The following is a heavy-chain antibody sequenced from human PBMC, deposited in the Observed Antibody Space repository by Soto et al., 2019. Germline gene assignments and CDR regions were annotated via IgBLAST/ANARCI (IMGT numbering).Heavy chain of an antibody. CDR1: GFTFSRHA. V-gene: IGHV3-30-3*01. D-gene: IGHD1-1*01. Sequence: QVQLVESGGGVVQPGRSLRLSCAASGFTFSRHAMDWVRQAPGKGLEWVAFISDNGRTKDYADSVKGRFTISRDNSKNTLYLQMNSLRADDTAVYYCARPLTPLRGTDAFDIWGQGTMVTVSS. CDR2: ISDNGRTK. CDR3: ARPLTPLRGTDAFDI. J-gene: IGHJ3*02.